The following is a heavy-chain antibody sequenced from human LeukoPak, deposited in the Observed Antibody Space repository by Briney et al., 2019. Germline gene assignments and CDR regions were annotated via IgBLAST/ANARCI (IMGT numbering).Heavy chain of an antibody. Sequence: ASVKVSCKVSGYSLTQLSMHWVRQAPGKGLEWMGGFDPEDGETIYAQKFQGRVTMTEDTSTDTAYMELSSLRSEDTAVYYCATDRMNRWELLHRHYYYGMDVWGQGTTVTVSS. V-gene: IGHV1-24*01. D-gene: IGHD1-26*01. J-gene: IGHJ6*02. CDR2: FDPEDGET. CDR3: ATDRMNRWELLHRHYYYGMDV. CDR1: GYSLTQLS.